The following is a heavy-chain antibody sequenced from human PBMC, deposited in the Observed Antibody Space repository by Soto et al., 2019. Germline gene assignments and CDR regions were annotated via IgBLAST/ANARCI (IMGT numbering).Heavy chain of an antibody. J-gene: IGHJ5*02. V-gene: IGHV1-69*13. CDR3: ARGITAAGDLYWFDP. CDR2: IIPIFGTA. D-gene: IGHD6-13*01. Sequence: SVKRSCKASGGSFSSYAISLVRQATGQGLEWMGGIIPIFGTANYAQKFQGRVTITADESTSTAYMELSSLRSEDTAVYYCARGITAAGDLYWFDPWGQGTLVTVSS. CDR1: GGSFSSYA.